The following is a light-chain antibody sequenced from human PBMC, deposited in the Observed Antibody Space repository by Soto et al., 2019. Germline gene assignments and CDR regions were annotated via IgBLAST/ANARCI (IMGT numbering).Light chain of an antibody. V-gene: IGLV2-14*01. Sequence: QSLLTHPASLSGSPGQSITISCTGTSSDVGGYNYVSWYQQHPGKAPKLMIYEVSNRPSGVSNRFSGSKSGNTASLTISGLQAEDEADYYCSSYTSSSTYVFGTGTRSPS. CDR3: SSYTSSSTYV. CDR1: SSDVGGYNY. J-gene: IGLJ1*01. CDR2: EVS.